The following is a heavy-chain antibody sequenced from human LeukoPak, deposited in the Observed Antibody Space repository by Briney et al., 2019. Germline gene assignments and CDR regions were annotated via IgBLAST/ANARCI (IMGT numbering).Heavy chain of an antibody. D-gene: IGHD2-15*01. V-gene: IGHV4-59*12. CDR1: GGSISSYY. CDR2: IYYSGST. CDR3: ASQPEVVITATDY. J-gene: IGHJ4*02. Sequence: SETLSLTCTVSGGSISSYYWSWIRRPPGKGLEWIGYIYYSGSTNYNPSLKSRVTISVDTSKNQFSLKLSSVTAADTAVYYCASQPEVVITATDYWGQGTLVTVSS.